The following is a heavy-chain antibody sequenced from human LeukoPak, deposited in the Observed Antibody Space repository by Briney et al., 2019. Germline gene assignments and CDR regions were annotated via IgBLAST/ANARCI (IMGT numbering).Heavy chain of an antibody. CDR2: INSDGSGT. CDR3: ARAPLRYFEPYYGMDV. J-gene: IGHJ6*02. CDR1: GVTFNSYW. V-gene: IGHV3-74*03. Sequence: PGGSLRLSCAASGVTFNSYWMDWVRQAPGKGLVWVSRINSDGSGTTYADSVKGRFTISRDNAKNTVYLQMNSLGAEDTAVYYCARAPLRYFEPYYGMDVWGQGTTVSVS. D-gene: IGHD3-9*01.